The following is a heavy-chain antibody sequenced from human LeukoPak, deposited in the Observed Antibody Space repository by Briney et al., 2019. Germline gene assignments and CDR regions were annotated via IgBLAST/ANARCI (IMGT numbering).Heavy chain of an antibody. CDR1: GGSFSGYY. Sequence: SETLSLTCAVYGGSFSGYYWSWIRQPPGKGLEWIGEINHSGSTNYNPSLKSRVTISVDTSKNQFSLKLSSVTAADTAVYYCARSPQYYDILTGYYIPPYYYYMDVWGKGTTVTISS. CDR2: INHSGST. V-gene: IGHV4-34*01. D-gene: IGHD3-9*01. CDR3: ARSPQYYDILTGYYIPPYYYYMDV. J-gene: IGHJ6*03.